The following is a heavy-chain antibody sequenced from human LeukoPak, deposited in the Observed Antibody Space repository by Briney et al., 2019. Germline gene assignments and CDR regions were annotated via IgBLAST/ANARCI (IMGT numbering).Heavy chain of an antibody. D-gene: IGHD2-15*01. CDR2: ISGDGGST. CDR1: GFTFDDYA. Sequence: GGSLRLSCAASGFTFDDYAMHWVRQAPGKGLEWVSLISGDGGSTYYADSVKGRFTISRDNSKNSLYLQMNSLRTEDTALYYCAKDTGDIVVMVAATPGWFDPWGQGTLVTVSS. CDR3: AKDTGDIVVMVAATPGWFDP. J-gene: IGHJ5*02. V-gene: IGHV3-43*02.